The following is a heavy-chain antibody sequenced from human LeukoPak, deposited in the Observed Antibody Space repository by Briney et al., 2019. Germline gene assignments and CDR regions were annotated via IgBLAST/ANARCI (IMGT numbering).Heavy chain of an antibody. CDR2: ISYYGSNK. D-gene: IGHD6-19*01. CDR3: ARGQQWLVSNWFDP. J-gene: IGHJ5*02. Sequence: PGGSLRLSCAASGFTFSSYAMHWVRQAPGKGLEWVAVISYYGSNKYYADSVKGRFTISRDNSKNTLYLQMNSLRAEDTAVYYCARGQQWLVSNWFDPWGQGTLVTVSS. CDR1: GFTFSSYA. V-gene: IGHV3-30-3*01.